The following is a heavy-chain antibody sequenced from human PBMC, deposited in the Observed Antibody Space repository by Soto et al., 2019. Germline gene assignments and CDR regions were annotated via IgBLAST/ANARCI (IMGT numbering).Heavy chain of an antibody. J-gene: IGHJ3*02. V-gene: IGHV2-5*02. CDR3: AHTNGDPDAFDI. CDR1: GFSLSTSGVG. D-gene: IGHD4-17*01. CDR2: IYWDDDK. Sequence: QITLKESGPTLVKPTQTLTLTCTFSGFSLSTSGVGVGWIRQPPGKALEWLALIYWDDDKRYSPSLKSRLTITKDTYKNLVVLTMAHMDPVKTATDYCAHTNGDPDAFDIWGQGTMVTVSS.